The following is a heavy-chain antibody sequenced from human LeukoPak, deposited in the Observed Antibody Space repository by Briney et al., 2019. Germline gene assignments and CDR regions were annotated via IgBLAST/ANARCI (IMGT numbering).Heavy chain of an antibody. D-gene: IGHD3-22*01. CDR2: IYYSGST. CDR1: GGSIGSYY. Sequence: SETLSLTCTVSGGSIGSYYWSWIRQPPGKGLEWIGYIYYSGSTNYNPSLKSRVTISVDTSKNQFSLKLSSVTAADTAVYYCARGIVVVPLGYWGQGTLVTVSS. V-gene: IGHV4-59*01. CDR3: ARGIVVVPLGY. J-gene: IGHJ4*02.